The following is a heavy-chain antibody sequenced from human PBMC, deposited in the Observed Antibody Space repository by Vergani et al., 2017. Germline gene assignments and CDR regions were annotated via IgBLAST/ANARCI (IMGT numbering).Heavy chain of an antibody. V-gene: IGHV4-4*09. D-gene: IGHD5-18*01. CDR1: GGSISSYY. J-gene: IGHJ2*01. Sequence: QVQLQESGPGLVKPSETLSLTCTVSGGSISSYYWSWIRQPPGKGLEWIGYIYTSGSTNPSLKSRVTISVDTSKNQFSRKLSSVTAADTAVYYCARHLGMRYSYDWYFDLWGRGTLVTVSS. CDR2: IYTSGST. CDR3: ARHLGMRYSYDWYFDL.